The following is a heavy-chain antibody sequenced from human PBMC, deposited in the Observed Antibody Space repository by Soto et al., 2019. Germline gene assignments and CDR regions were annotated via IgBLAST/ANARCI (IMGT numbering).Heavy chain of an antibody. V-gene: IGHV3-7*01. CDR3: AREGQADNYYYYGMDV. J-gene: IGHJ6*02. CDR2: IKQDGSEK. CDR1: GFTFSSYW. Sequence: GGSLRLSCAASGFTFSSYWMSWVRQAPGKGLEWVANIKQDGSEKYYVDSVKGRFTISRDNAKNSLYLQMNSLRAEDTALYYCAREGQADNYYYYGMDVWGQGTTVTVSS. D-gene: IGHD2-15*01.